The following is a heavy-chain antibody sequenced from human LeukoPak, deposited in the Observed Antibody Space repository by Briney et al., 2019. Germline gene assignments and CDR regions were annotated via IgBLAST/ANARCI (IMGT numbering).Heavy chain of an antibody. D-gene: IGHD3-22*01. Sequence: GRSLRLSCAASGFTFSSYGMNWVRQAPGKGLEWVAVISYDGSNKYYADSVKGRFTISRDNSKNTLFVQMSSLRAEDTAVYYCARGEYYSDTSTYFDYWGQGTLVTVSS. J-gene: IGHJ4*02. CDR3: ARGEYYSDTSTYFDY. V-gene: IGHV3-30*03. CDR1: GFTFSSYG. CDR2: ISYDGSNK.